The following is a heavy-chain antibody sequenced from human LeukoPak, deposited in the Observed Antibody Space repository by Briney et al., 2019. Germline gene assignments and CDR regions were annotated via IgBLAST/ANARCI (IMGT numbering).Heavy chain of an antibody. CDR1: GFTFSSYS. D-gene: IGHD3-3*01. CDR3: ASADYDFWSGPAGEAFDI. V-gene: IGHV3-21*01. CDR2: ISSSSSYI. Sequence: GGSLRLSCAASGFTFSSYSMNWVRQAPGKGLEWVSSISSSSSYIYYADSVKGRFTISRDNAKNSLYLQMNSLRAEDTAVYYCASADYDFWSGPAGEAFDIWGQGTMVTVSS. J-gene: IGHJ3*02.